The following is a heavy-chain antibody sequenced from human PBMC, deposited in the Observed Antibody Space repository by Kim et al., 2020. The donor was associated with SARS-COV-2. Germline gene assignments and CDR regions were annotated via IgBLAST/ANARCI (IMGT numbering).Heavy chain of an antibody. CDR1: GYTFTSYG. CDR2: ISAYNGNT. V-gene: IGHV1-18*01. J-gene: IGHJ4*02. Sequence: ASVKVSCKASGYTFTSYGISWVRQAPGQGLEWMGWISAYNGNTNYAQKLQGRVTMTTDTSTSTAYMELRSLRSDDTAVYYCARDDWIQLWVGAFDYWGQGTLVTVSS. CDR3: ARDDWIQLWVGAFDY. D-gene: IGHD5-18*01.